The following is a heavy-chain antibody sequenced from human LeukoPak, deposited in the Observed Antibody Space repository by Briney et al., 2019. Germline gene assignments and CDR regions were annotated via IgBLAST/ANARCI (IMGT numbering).Heavy chain of an antibody. D-gene: IGHD2-15*01. CDR2: MYYDGRA. CDR1: GGSITASRDFF. V-gene: IGHV4-39*07. J-gene: IGHJ4*02. Sequence: KPSETLSLTCIVSGGSITASRDFFWGGVRQPPGKGLEWIGIMYYDGRAFYNPSLQSRVTTSLDTSKNQYSVNLYSVTAADTAVYYCARGSRYCGGGDPSRPTCFGYWGLGTLVTVSS. CDR3: ARGSRYCGGGDPSRPTCFGY.